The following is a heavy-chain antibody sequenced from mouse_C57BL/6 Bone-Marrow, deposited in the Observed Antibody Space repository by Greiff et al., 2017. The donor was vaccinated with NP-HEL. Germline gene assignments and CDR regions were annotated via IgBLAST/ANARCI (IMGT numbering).Heavy chain of an antibody. Sequence: DVHLVESGGGLVKPGGSLKLSCAASGFTFSDYGMHWVRQAPEKGLEWVAYISSGSSTIYYADTVKGRFTISRDNAKNTLFLQMTSLRSEDTAMYYCASEDGYPFDYWGQGTTLTVSS. CDR2: ISSGSSTI. J-gene: IGHJ2*01. V-gene: IGHV5-17*01. D-gene: IGHD2-3*01. CDR3: ASEDGYPFDY. CDR1: GFTFSDYG.